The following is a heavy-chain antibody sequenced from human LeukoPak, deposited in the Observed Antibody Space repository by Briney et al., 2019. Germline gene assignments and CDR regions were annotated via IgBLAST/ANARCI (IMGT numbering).Heavy chain of an antibody. D-gene: IGHD2-21*01. CDR2: VYTSGTT. CDR3: ARARGGDSRTFDY. V-gene: IGHV4-4*07. Sequence: SETLSLTCTVSGGSISGYYWNWIRQPAGKGLEWVGRVYTSGTTNYNPSLKSRVTMSVDTSKNQFSLNLSSVTAADTAVYYCARARGGDSRTFDYWGQGTLVTVSS. J-gene: IGHJ4*02. CDR1: GGSISGYY.